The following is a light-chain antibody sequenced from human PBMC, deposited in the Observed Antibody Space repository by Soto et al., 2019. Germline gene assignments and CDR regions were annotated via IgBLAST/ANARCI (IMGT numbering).Light chain of an antibody. CDR1: QSVSSY. Sequence: EIVLTQSPATLSLSPGERATLSCRASQSVSSYLAWYQQKPGQAPRLLIYDASNKATGTPARFSGSGSGTDNTLTTSSLEPEDVAVYDRQHHSNSLTFGGGTKVEIK. CDR3: QHHSNSLT. J-gene: IGKJ4*01. V-gene: IGKV3-11*01. CDR2: DAS.